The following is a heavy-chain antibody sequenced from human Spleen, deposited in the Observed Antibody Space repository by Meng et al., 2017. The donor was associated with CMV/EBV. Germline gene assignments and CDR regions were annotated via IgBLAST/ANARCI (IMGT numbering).Heavy chain of an antibody. D-gene: IGHD3-9*01. CDR2: INPHTSDA. CDR1: AYICTDHY. Sequence: SAYICTDHYMHWVRQAPGQGLEWMGWINPHTSDAKYAQKFQGRVTMPRDTSIGTVYMEMPRLSSDDPAVYFCARPPADTRYWYFDLWGRGTLVTVSS. J-gene: IGHJ2*01. CDR3: ARPPADTRYWYFDL. V-gene: IGHV1-2*02.